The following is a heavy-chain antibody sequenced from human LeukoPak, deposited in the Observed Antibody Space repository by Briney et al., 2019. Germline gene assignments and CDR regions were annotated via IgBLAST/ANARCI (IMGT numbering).Heavy chain of an antibody. CDR3: ARIPRGSGWSFLDF. J-gene: IGHJ4*02. CDR1: GFSYSSYW. Sequence: PGGSLRLSCAASGFSYSSYWMSWFRQAPGKGLEWVANIQSDGSVQQYVDSVKGRLTISRDNAKNSLYLQMNSLRAEDTAVYYCARIPRGSGWSFLDFWGQGTLVTV. CDR2: IQSDGSVQ. V-gene: IGHV3-7*01. D-gene: IGHD6-19*01.